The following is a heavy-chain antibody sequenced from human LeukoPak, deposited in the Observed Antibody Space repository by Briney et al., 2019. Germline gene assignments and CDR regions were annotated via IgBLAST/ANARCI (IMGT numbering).Heavy chain of an antibody. CDR3: ARRRYYYDSSGYYSH. J-gene: IGHJ4*02. CDR1: GGSFSGYY. Sequence: SETLSLTCAVYGGSFSGYYWSWIRQPPGKGLGWIGEINHSGSTNYNPSLKSRVTISVDTSKNQFSLKLSSVTAADTAVYYCARRRYYYDSSGYYSHWGQGTLVTVSS. D-gene: IGHD3-22*01. V-gene: IGHV4-34*01. CDR2: INHSGST.